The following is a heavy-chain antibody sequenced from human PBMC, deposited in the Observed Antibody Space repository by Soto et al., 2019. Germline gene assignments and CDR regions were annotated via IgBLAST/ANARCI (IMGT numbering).Heavy chain of an antibody. V-gene: IGHV3-23*01. Sequence: EVQLLESGGGLVQPGGSLRLSCAASGFTLSSYAMSWVRQAPGKGLEWVSVISGSGGTTYYADSVKGRFTISRDNSKNTLYLQVNSLRAEDTAVYYCARYCVSTSCPGHYYGMDVW. CDR1: GFTLSSYA. CDR2: ISGSGGTT. CDR3: ARYCVSTSCPGHYYGMDV. D-gene: IGHD2-2*01. J-gene: IGHJ6*01.